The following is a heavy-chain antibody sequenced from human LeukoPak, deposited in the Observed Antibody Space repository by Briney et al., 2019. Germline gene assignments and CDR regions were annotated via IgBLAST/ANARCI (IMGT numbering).Heavy chain of an antibody. V-gene: IGHV3-7*03. CDR1: GFTFSSYW. D-gene: IGHD6-13*01. CDR3: AAPFGAYSSSWYGRYYFDY. Sequence: GSLRLSCAASGFTFSSYWMSWVRQAPGKGLEWVANIKQDGSEKYYVDSVKGRFTISRDNSKNTLYLQMNSLRAEDTAVYYCAAPFGAYSSSWYGRYYFDYWGQGTLVTVSS. J-gene: IGHJ4*02. CDR2: IKQDGSEK.